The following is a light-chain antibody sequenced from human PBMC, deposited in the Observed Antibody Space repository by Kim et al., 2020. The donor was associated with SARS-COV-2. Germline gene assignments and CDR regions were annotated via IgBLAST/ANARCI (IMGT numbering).Light chain of an antibody. CDR2: LEGSGSY. CDR1: SGHSSYL. Sequence: SSVKLTCTPSSGHSSYLIAWHQQHPGKAPRYLMKLEGSGSYNKGSGVPARFSGSSSGADRYLTISNLQSEDEADYYCETWDSNTWVFGGGTKLTVL. V-gene: IGLV4-60*03. J-gene: IGLJ3*02. CDR3: ETWDSNTWV.